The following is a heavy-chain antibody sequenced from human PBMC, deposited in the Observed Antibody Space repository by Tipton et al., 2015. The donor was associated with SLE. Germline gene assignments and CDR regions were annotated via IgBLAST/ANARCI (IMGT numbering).Heavy chain of an antibody. CDR3: ARALPLGDAFDI. Sequence: SLRLSCAASGFTFSSYWMSWVRQAPGKGLEWVANIKQDGTEKYYVDSVKGRFTISRDSAKNSLYLQMNGLRVEDTAMYYCARALPLGDAFDIWGQGTMVTVSS. D-gene: IGHD7-27*01. J-gene: IGHJ3*02. CDR2: IKQDGTEK. V-gene: IGHV3-7*01. CDR1: GFTFSSYW.